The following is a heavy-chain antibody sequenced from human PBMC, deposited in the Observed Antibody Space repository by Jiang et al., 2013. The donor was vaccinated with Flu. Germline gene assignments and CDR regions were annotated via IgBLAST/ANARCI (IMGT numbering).Heavy chain of an antibody. CDR2: IYYSGST. Sequence: GSGLVKPSQTLSLTCTVSGGSISSGGYYWSWIRQHPGKGLEWIGYIYYSGSTYYNPSLKSRVTISVDTSKNQFSLKLSSVTAADTAVYYCAGGSYYYYYGMDVWDQGTTVTVSS. V-gene: IGHV4-31*03. J-gene: IGHJ6*02. CDR3: AGGSYYYYYGMDV. CDR1: GGSISSGGYY.